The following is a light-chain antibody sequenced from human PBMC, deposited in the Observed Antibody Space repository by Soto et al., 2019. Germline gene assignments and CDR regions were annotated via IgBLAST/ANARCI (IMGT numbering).Light chain of an antibody. CDR3: QVWESGSENYV. CDR2: DNS. V-gene: IGLV3-21*02. J-gene: IGLJ1*01. Sequence: SYDLTQPPSVSVAPGQTATNSCGGNNIGSEPVHWYQQKPGQAPVLVVFDNSDRPSGIPERLSGSKSGNTATLTISRVEAGDEADYYCQVWESGSENYVFGAGTKVTVL. CDR1: NIGSEP.